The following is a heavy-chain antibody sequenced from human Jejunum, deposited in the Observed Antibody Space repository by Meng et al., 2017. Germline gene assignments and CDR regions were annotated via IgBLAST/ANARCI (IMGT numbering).Heavy chain of an antibody. CDR3: ARDLLGPAIAATGWFDP. CDR2: IHHTGNI. CDR1: GAAISDNNW. Sequence: EQAPGLVTPSGPPSPTCAVSGAAISDNNWWSWVRQAPGKGLEWIGEIHHTGNINYNPSLKSRVTMSLDKPKNQFSLEVTSVTAADTAVYYCARDLLGPAIAATGWFDPWGQGTLVTVSS. V-gene: IGHV4-4*02. J-gene: IGHJ5*02. D-gene: IGHD6-13*01.